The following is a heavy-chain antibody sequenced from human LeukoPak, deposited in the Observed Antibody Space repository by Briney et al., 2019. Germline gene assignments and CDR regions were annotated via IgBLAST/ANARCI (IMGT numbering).Heavy chain of an antibody. V-gene: IGHV5-51*01. CDR3: ARHSSGWYGYYY. J-gene: IGHJ4*02. Sequence: GASVKVSCKASGYTFTSYWIGWVRQMPGKGLEWMGIIYPGDSDTRYSPSFQGQVTISADKSISTAYLQWSSLKASDTAMYYCARHSSGWYGYYYWGQGTLVTVSS. CDR2: IYPGDSDT. CDR1: GYTFTSYW. D-gene: IGHD6-19*01.